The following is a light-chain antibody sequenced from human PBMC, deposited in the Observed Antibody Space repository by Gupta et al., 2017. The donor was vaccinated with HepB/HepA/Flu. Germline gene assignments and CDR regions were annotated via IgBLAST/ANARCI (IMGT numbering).Light chain of an antibody. J-gene: IGKJ1*01. CDR2: DAS. Sequence: EIVLTQSPATLSLSPGERATLSCRSSQSVSSYLAWYQQKPGQAPRLLIYDASNRATVIPARFSGSGSGTDFTLTISSLEPEDFAVYYCHQRSNWPPSFGQGTKVEIK. CDR3: HQRSNWPPS. V-gene: IGKV3-11*01. CDR1: QSVSSY.